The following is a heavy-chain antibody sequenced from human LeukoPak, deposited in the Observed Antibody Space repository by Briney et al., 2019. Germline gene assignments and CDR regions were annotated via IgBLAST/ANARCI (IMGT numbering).Heavy chain of an antibody. CDR3: AREFKDYDGSGYYYAY. CDR2: MNPNSGNT. V-gene: IGHV1-8*01. CDR1: GYTFTSYD. Sequence: ASVKVSCKASGYTFTSYDINWVRQATGQGLEWMGWMNPNSGNTGYAQKFQGRVTMTRNTSISTAYMELSSLRSEDTAVCYCAREFKDYDGSGYYYAYWGQGTLVTVSS. J-gene: IGHJ4*02. D-gene: IGHD3-22*01.